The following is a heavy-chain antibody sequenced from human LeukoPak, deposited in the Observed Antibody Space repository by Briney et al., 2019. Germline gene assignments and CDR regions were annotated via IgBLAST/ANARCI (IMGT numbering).Heavy chain of an antibody. V-gene: IGHV3-23*01. CDR3: AKGTHSGYSYGYYYYYYMDV. CDR1: GFTFSSYA. D-gene: IGHD5-18*01. CDR2: ISGSGGST. J-gene: IGHJ6*03. Sequence: SGGSLRLSCAASGFTFSSYAMSWVRQAPGKGLEWVSTISGSGGSTYYADSVKGRLTISRDNSKNTLYLQMNSLRAEDTAVYYCAKGTHSGYSYGYYYYYYMDVWGKGTTVIVSS.